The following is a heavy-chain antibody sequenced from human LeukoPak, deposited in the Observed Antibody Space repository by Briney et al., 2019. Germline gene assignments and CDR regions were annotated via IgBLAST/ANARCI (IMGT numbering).Heavy chain of an antibody. V-gene: IGHV4-39*01. CDR2: FYYSGST. J-gene: IGHJ5*02. D-gene: IGHD3-22*01. CDR3: ARLNYDSGGYYGVPNWFDP. CDR1: GGSISSNY. Sequence: PSETLSLTCTVSGGSISSNYWGCIRQPPGKGLEWIGSFYYSGSTYYNPSLKSRVTISVDTSMNQFYLRMSSVTAADTAVYYCARLNYDSGGYYGVPNWFDPWGPGTLVTVSS.